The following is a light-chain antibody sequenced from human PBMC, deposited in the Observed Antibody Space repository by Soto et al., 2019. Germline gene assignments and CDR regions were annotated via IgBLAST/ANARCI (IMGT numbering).Light chain of an antibody. J-gene: IGKJ1*01. Sequence: DNQMTQSPSTLSASVGDRVTITCRASQTISSWLAWYQQKPGKAPKLLIYKASTLKSGVPSRFSGSGSGTEFTLTISSLQPDDFATYYCQQYHSRRTFGQGTKV. CDR2: KAS. CDR3: QQYHSRRT. V-gene: IGKV1-5*03. CDR1: QTISSW.